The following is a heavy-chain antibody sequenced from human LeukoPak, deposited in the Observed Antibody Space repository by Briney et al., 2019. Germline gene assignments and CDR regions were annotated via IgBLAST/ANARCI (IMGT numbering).Heavy chain of an antibody. D-gene: IGHD6-19*01. J-gene: IGHJ4*02. CDR1: GFTFSSCA. Sequence: GGSLRLSCGPSGFTFSSCAMLGLRQAPGRGREGVADISLCGSNKYYADSVKGRFTISRNNSKNTPYLQMNSLRAEDTAVYYGARAYSSGIDYWGQGTLVTVSS. V-gene: IGHV3-30-3*01. CDR3: ARAYSSGIDY. CDR2: ISLCGSNK.